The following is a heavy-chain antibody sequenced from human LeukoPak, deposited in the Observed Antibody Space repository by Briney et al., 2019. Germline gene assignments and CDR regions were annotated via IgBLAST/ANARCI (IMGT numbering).Heavy chain of an antibody. V-gene: IGHV3-30*04. Sequence: PGGSLRLSCAASGFTFSSYAMHWVRQAPGKGLEWVAVISYDGSNKYYADSVKGRFTISRDNSKNTLYLQMNSLRAEDTAVYYCARATGYSYGQFDYWGQGTLVTVSS. CDR3: ARATGYSYGQFDY. CDR2: ISYDGSNK. J-gene: IGHJ4*02. D-gene: IGHD5-18*01. CDR1: GFTFSSYA.